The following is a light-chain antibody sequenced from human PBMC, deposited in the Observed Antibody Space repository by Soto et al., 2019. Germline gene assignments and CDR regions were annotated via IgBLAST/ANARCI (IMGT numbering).Light chain of an antibody. CDR2: EVS. CDR1: SSDVGGYNY. J-gene: IGLJ1*01. V-gene: IGLV2-14*01. Sequence: QSVLTQPASVSGSPGQSITISCTGTSSDVGGYNYVSWYQQHPGKAPKLMIYEVSNRPSGVSNRFSGSKSGNTASQTISGLQAEDEADYYCSSYISSSTPYVFGTGTKLTVL. CDR3: SSYISSSTPYV.